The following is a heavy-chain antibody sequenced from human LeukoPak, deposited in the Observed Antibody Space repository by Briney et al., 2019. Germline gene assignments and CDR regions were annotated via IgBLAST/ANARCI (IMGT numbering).Heavy chain of an antibody. Sequence: GGSLRLSCAASGFTFSCYAMSWVRQAPGKGLEWVSAISGSGGSTYYADSVKGRFTISRDNSKNTLYLQMNSLRAEDTAVYYCAKGGSGWYLNWFDPWGQGTLVTVSS. CDR2: ISGSGGST. D-gene: IGHD6-19*01. CDR1: GFTFSCYA. J-gene: IGHJ5*02. V-gene: IGHV3-23*01. CDR3: AKGGSGWYLNWFDP.